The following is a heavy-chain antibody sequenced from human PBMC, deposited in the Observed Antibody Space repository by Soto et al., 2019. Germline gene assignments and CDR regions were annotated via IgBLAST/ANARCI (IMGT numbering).Heavy chain of an antibody. CDR3: AREVYDYIWGSYPVPLRYFDY. V-gene: IGHV3-7*01. Sequence: EVQLVESGGGLVQPGGSLRLSCAASGFTFSSYWMSWVRQAPGKGLEWLANIKQDGSEKYYVDSVKGRFTISRDNAKNSLYLQMNSLRAEDTAVYYCAREVYDYIWGSYPVPLRYFDYWGQGTLVTVSS. J-gene: IGHJ4*02. CDR2: IKQDGSEK. CDR1: GFTFSSYW. D-gene: IGHD3-16*02.